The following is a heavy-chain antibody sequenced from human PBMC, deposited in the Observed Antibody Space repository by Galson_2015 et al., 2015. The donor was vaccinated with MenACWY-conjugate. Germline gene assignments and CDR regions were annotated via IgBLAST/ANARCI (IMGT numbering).Heavy chain of an antibody. CDR2: ISSHGSST. CDR3: VQVLAVTSLRGAFDS. Sequence: SLRLSCAASGFTFSDYAMHWVRQAPGKGLVDVSIISSHGSSTYYADPVKGRFTISRDNPKNTLYLQMTSLRPDDTAIYYCVQVLAVTSLRGAFDSWGQGILATVSS. V-gene: IGHV3-64D*06. J-gene: IGHJ4*02. CDR1: GFTFSDYA. D-gene: IGHD4-17*01.